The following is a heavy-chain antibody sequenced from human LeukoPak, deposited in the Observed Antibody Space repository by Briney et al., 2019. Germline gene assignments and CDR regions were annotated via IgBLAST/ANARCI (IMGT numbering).Heavy chain of an antibody. D-gene: IGHD4-23*01. V-gene: IGHV3-11*05. CDR2: ISSGSTYT. Sequence: GGSLRLSCEVSGFTFSDHYMSWIRQAPGKRLEWVSYISSGSTYTNYADSVEGRFTISRDNAKNSLYLQMNSLRAEDTAVYYCARGDYGGVYFDYWVQGTLVSVSS. CDR3: ARGDYGGVYFDY. J-gene: IGHJ4*02. CDR1: GFTFSDHY.